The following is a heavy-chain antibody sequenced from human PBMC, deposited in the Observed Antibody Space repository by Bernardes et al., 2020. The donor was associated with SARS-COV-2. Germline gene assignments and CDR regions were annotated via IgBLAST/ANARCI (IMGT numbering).Heavy chain of an antibody. D-gene: IGHD7-27*01. CDR1: GFTFSTYT. CDR3: ARGLGGLDS. V-gene: IGHV3-21*01. J-gene: IGHJ4*02. Sequence: GGSLRLSCAASGFTFSTYTINWVRQAPGKGLEWVSSITSSSNYIYYADSVKGRFTISRDNAKNSLFLQMNSLRADDTAVYFCARGLGGLDSWGQGTLVTVSS. CDR2: ITSSSNYI.